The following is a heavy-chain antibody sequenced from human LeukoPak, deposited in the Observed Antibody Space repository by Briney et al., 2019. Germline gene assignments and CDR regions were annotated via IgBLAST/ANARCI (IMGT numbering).Heavy chain of an antibody. CDR1: GYTFTDYY. Sequence: ASVKVSCKVSGYTFTDYYMHWVQQAPGKGLEWMGLVDPEDGETIYAEKFQGRVTITADTSTDTAYMELSSLRSEDTAVCYCATADCSSTSCYRLLGAFDIWGQGTMVTVSS. J-gene: IGHJ3*02. D-gene: IGHD2-2*01. CDR2: VDPEDGET. CDR3: ATADCSSTSCYRLLGAFDI. V-gene: IGHV1-69-2*01.